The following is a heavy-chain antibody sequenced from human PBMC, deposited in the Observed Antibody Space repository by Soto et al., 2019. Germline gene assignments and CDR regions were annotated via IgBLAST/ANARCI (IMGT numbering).Heavy chain of an antibody. CDR1: GGSFSGYF. J-gene: IGHJ4*02. CDR3: ARPHYDSNTFYYFFDY. D-gene: IGHD3-22*01. Sequence: PSETLSLTCAVYGGSFSGYFWSWIRQPPGKGLEWIGEIFHGGSTNYSPSLKSRVTISVDTSKNQFSLELSSVTAADTAVYYCARPHYDSNTFYYFFDYWGQGTLVP. CDR2: IFHGGST. V-gene: IGHV4-34*12.